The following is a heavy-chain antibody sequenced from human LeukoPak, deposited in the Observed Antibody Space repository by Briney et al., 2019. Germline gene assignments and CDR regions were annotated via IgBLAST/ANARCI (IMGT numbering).Heavy chain of an antibody. Sequence: GASVKVSCKASGYTFTSYDINWVRQATGQGLEWMGWMNPNSGNTGYAQKFQGRVTMTRNTSISTAYMELSSLRSEDTAVYYCARWVAYSSSWYSLGYYYYGMDVWGQGITVTVSS. V-gene: IGHV1-8*01. J-gene: IGHJ6*02. CDR3: ARWVAYSSSWYSLGYYYYGMDV. CDR1: GYTFTSYD. D-gene: IGHD6-13*01. CDR2: MNPNSGNT.